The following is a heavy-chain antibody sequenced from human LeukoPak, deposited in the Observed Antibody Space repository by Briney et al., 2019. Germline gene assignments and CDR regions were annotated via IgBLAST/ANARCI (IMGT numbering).Heavy chain of an antibody. V-gene: IGHV6-1*01. J-gene: IGHJ4*02. CDR2: AFYRSQWYN. D-gene: IGHD7-27*01. CDR1: GDSVSSNSAA. Sequence: SQTLSLTCAISGDSVSSNSAAWNWIRQSPSRGLEWLGRAFYRSQWYNDYAVSVKSRITINPDTSKNQFSLQLNSVTPEDTAVYYCAREYEGKTGPLFIDYWGQGTLVTVSS. CDR3: AREYEGKTGPLFIDY.